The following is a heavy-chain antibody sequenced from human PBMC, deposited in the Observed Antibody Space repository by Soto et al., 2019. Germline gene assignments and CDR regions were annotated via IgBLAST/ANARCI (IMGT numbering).Heavy chain of an antibody. V-gene: IGHV4-39*01. D-gene: IGHD2-15*01. J-gene: IGHJ4*02. CDR2: IDYNGVT. Sequence: PSETLSLTCSVSGVSISSSDYYWAWIRQPPGKGLEWIGSIDYNGVTYSNPSLKGRVTISKDTSKNKFSLQLTSVTAADTAFYYCGIVLVAATRHTGSHYCGQGTSVTVSS. CDR1: GVSISSSDYY. CDR3: GIVLVAATRHTGSHY.